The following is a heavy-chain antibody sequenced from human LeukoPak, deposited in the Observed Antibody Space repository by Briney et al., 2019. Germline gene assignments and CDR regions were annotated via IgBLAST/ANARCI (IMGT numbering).Heavy chain of an antibody. CDR3: ARPCCSGWYGDFDY. V-gene: IGHV3-30-3*01. J-gene: IGHJ4*02. CDR2: ISYDGSNT. D-gene: IGHD6-19*01. CDR1: GFIFSSYA. Sequence: SGGSLRLSCAASGFIFSSYAMHWVRQAPGKGLEWVAVISYDGSNTYYADSMQGRFTISRDNSKNTLYLQMNSLRDEDTAVYFCARPCCSGWYGDFDYWGQGTLVTVSS.